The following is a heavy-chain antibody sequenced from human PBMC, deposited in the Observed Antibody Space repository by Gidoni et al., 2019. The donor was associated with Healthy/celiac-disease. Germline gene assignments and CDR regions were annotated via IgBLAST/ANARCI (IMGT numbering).Heavy chain of an antibody. CDR1: GFTFRSYG. J-gene: IGHJ3*02. Sequence: QVQLVESGGGVVQPGRSLRLPCAASGFTFRSYGMHWVRQAPGKGLEWVEVISYDGSNKYYADSVKGRFTISRDNSKNTLYLQMNSLRAEDTAVYYCAKDMYGSSRVGNAFDIWGQGTMVTVSS. V-gene: IGHV3-30*18. CDR3: AKDMYGSSRVGNAFDI. D-gene: IGHD3-10*01. CDR2: ISYDGSNK.